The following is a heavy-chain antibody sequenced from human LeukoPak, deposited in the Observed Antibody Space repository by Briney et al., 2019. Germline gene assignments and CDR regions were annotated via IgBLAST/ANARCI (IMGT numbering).Heavy chain of an antibody. J-gene: IGHJ4*02. D-gene: IGHD6-6*01. CDR2: ISSSGSTI. CDR3: ARESFAARWD. Sequence: GGSLRLSCAASGFTVNSNYMSWVRQAPGKGLEWVSYISSSGSTIYYADSVKGRFTISRDNAKNSLYLQMNSLRAEDTAVYYCARESFAARWDWGQGTLVTVSS. CDR1: GFTVNSNY. V-gene: IGHV3-11*04.